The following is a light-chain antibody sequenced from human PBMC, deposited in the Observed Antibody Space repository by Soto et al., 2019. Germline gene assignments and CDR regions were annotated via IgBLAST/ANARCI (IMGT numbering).Light chain of an antibody. CDR2: GAS. J-gene: IGKJ5*01. CDR3: QQYNNWPPTIT. CDR1: QSVSSN. V-gene: IGKV3-15*01. Sequence: EIVMTQSPATLSVSPGERATLSCRASQSVSSNLAWYQQKPGQAPRLLIYGASTRATGIPARFSGSGSGTEFTLTISSLQSEDFAVYYCQQYNNWPPTITFGQGTRLVIK.